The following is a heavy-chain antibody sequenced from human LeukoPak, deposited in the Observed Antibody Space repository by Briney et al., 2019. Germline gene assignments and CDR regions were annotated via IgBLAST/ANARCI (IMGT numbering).Heavy chain of an antibody. CDR3: AKESLVSSWYPRPVDY. D-gene: IGHD6-13*01. CDR2: ISSSGSTI. CDR1: GFTFSSYE. V-gene: IGHV3-48*03. Sequence: AGGSLRLSCAASGFTFSSYEMNWVRQAPGKGLEWVSYISSSGSTIYYADSVKGRFTISRDNSKNTLYLQMNSLRAEDTAVYYCAKESLVSSWYPRPVDYWGQGTLVTVSS. J-gene: IGHJ4*02.